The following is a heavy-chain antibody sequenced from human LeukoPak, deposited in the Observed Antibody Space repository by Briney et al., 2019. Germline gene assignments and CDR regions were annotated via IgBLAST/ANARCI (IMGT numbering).Heavy chain of an antibody. V-gene: IGHV4-59*01. CDR3: ARASDSSGYYDLDY. J-gene: IGHJ4*02. CDR1: GGSISNYY. D-gene: IGHD3-22*01. Sequence: SETLSLTCSVSGGSISNYYWSWIRHPPGKGLEWICYIFSRGSSNYSPSLKSRVTISVDTSKNQFSLKLSSVTAADTAVYYCARASDSSGYYDLDYWGQGTLVTVSS. CDR2: IFSRGSS.